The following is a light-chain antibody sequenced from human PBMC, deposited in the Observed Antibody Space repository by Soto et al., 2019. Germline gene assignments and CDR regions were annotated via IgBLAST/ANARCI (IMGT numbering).Light chain of an antibody. J-gene: IGKJ1*01. Sequence: DIQMTQSPSTQSASLGDRVTITCRASQSITSWLAWYQQKPGKARKLLIYKASTLKSGVPSRFSGSGSGTEFPLTISSLQPDDFATYYCQPYNSYSEAFGQGTQVDIK. V-gene: IGKV1-5*03. CDR1: QSITSW. CDR2: KAS. CDR3: QPYNSYSEA.